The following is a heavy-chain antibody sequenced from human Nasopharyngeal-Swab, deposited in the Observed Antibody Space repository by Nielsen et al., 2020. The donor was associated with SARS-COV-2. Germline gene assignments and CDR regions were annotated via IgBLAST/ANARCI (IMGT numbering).Heavy chain of an antibody. V-gene: IGHV4-39*07. J-gene: IGHJ4*02. CDR3: ARGYDRWLVFDY. D-gene: IGHD6-19*01. CDR1: GGSISSSSYY. CDR2: IYYSGST. Sequence: SETLSLTCTVSGGSISSSSYYWGWIRQPPGEGLEWIGSIYYSGSTYYNPSLKSRVTISVDTSKNQFSLKLSSVTAADTAVYYCARGYDRWLVFDYWGQGTLVTVSS.